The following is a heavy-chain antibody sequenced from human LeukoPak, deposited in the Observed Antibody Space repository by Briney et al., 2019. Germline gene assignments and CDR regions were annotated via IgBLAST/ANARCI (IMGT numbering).Heavy chain of an antibody. V-gene: IGHV3-9*01. CDR3: AKDYCGGDCYSGWYFDL. J-gene: IGHJ2*01. CDR1: GFTFDDYA. CDR2: ISYNSDTI. D-gene: IGHD2-21*02. Sequence: GGSLRLSCAASGFTFDDYAMHWVRQAPGKGLEWVSGISYNSDTIAYADSVKGRFTISRDNAKNSLYLQMNSLRAEDTALYYCAKDYCGGDCYSGWYFDLWGRGTLVTGSS.